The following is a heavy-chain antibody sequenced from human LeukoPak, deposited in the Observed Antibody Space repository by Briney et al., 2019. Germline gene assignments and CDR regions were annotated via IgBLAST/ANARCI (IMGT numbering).Heavy chain of an antibody. J-gene: IGHJ5*02. D-gene: IGHD1-20*01. CDR3: ARVITGTPVNWFDP. CDR2: IYHSGST. CDR1: GYSISSGYY. V-gene: IGHV4-38-2*01. Sequence: SETLSLTCAVSGYSISSGYYWGWIRQPPGKGLEWIGSIYHSGSTYYNPSLKSRVTISVDTSKNQFSLKLSSVTAADTAVYYCARVITGTPVNWFDPRGQGTLVTVSS.